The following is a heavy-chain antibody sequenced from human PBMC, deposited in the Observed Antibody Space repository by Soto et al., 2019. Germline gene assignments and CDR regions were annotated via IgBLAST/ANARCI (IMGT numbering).Heavy chain of an antibody. CDR2: ISNIGFT. CDR3: ALTYCYIFHRELLDF. D-gene: IGHD3-9*01. J-gene: IGHJ5*01. CDR1: GGSISSINNPFSNHY. Sequence: PSETLSLTCTVSGGSISSINNPFSNHYCRWIRLSPGKGLEWIGYISNIGFTRYNPSLKSRVSISVDTSKNQFSLKLTSVTAAYTAVYYCALTYCYIFHRELLDFWAQGSPVTVSS. V-gene: IGHV4-59*08.